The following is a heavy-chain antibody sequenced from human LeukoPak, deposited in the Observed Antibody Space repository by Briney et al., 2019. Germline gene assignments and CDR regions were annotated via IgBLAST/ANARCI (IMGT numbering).Heavy chain of an antibody. CDR1: GFIFSTYS. CDR3: ARDASGWSRDY. D-gene: IGHD6-19*01. V-gene: IGHV3-21*01. Sequence: GGSLRLSCAASGFIFSTYSMNWVRQAPGKGLEWVSVISRDSNYIYYADSMKGRFTISRDNGKNSLYLQINSLRAEDTAVYYCARDASGWSRDYWGQGTLVTVSS. CDR2: ISRDSNYI. J-gene: IGHJ4*02.